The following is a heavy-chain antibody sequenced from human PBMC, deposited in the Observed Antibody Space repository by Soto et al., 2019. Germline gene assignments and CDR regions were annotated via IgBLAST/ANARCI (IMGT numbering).Heavy chain of an antibody. Sequence: QITLKESGPTLVKPTQTLTLTCTFSGFSLSTSGVGVGWIRQPPGKALEWLALIYWDDDKRYSPSLKSRLTIPKDTYKTQVVLTMTNRDPVDTATYYGAHIPVLWFGELPYYSGMDVWGQGTTVTVSS. V-gene: IGHV2-5*02. CDR3: AHIPVLWFGELPYYSGMDV. J-gene: IGHJ6*02. CDR1: GFSLSTSGVG. CDR2: IYWDDDK. D-gene: IGHD3-10*01.